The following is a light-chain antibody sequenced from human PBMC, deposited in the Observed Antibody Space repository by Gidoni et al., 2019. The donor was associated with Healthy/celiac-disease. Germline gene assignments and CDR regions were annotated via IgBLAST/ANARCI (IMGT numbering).Light chain of an antibody. Sequence: DIQMTQSPSTLSASVGDRVTITCRASQSISSWLAWYQQKPGKAPKLLIYDASSLESGVPSRFSGSGSGTEFTLTISSLQPDDFATYYCQQYTSYSPTFXQXTKLEIK. CDR1: QSISSW. J-gene: IGKJ2*01. V-gene: IGKV1-5*01. CDR2: DAS. CDR3: QQYTSYSPT.